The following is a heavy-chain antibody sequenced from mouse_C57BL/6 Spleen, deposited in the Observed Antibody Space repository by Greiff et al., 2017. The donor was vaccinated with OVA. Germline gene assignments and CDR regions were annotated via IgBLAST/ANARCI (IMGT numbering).Heavy chain of an antibody. D-gene: IGHD2-3*01. CDR1: GYTFTSYW. V-gene: IGHV1-69*01. CDR2: IDPSDSYT. Sequence: VQLQQPGAELVMPGASVKLSCKASGYTFTSYWMHWVKQRPGQGLEWIGEIDPSDSYTNSNQKFKGKSTLTVDKSSCTAYMQLSSLTSEDSAVYYCARYDGYSYYAMDYWGQGTSVTVSS. CDR3: ARYDGYSYYAMDY. J-gene: IGHJ4*01.